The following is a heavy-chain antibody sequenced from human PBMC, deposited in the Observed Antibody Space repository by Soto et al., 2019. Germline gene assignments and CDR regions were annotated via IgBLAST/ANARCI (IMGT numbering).Heavy chain of an antibody. CDR2: IYPGDSDT. J-gene: IGHJ3*02. CDR1: GYSFTSYW. Sequence: PGESLKISCKGSGYSFTSYWIGWVRQMPGKGLEWMGIIYPGDSDTRYSPSFQGQVTISADKSISTAYLQWSSLKASDTAMYYCARQVSYYDSSGYYPCAFDIWGQGTMVTVSS. V-gene: IGHV5-51*01. CDR3: ARQVSYYDSSGYYPCAFDI. D-gene: IGHD3-22*01.